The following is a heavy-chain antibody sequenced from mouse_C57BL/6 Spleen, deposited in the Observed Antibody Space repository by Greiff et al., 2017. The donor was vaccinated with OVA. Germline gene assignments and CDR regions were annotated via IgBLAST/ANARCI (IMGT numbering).Heavy chain of an antibody. V-gene: IGHV5-17*01. D-gene: IGHD1-1*01. CDR3: ARRSYDWYFDV. Sequence: DVQLVESGGGLVMPGGSLKLSCAASGFTFSDYGMHWVRQAPEKGLEWVAYISRCSSTIYYADTVKGRFTISRDNAKNTLFMQMTSLRSEDTAVYYCARRSYDWYFDVWGTGTTVTVSS. CDR1: GFTFSDYG. CDR2: ISRCSSTI. J-gene: IGHJ1*03.